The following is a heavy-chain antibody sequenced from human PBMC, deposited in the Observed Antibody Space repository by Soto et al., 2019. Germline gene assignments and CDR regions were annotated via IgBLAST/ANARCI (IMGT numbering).Heavy chain of an antibody. J-gene: IGHJ6*03. CDR1: GGSISSYY. D-gene: IGHD2-2*01. CDR3: ARHRAFCSGKSCALGYYYYVDV. Sequence: QVQLQESGPGLVKPSETLSLTCTVSGGSISSYYWSWIRQPPGKGLEWIGYIYYSGSTTYNPSLKSRVTISADTSKNHLSLNLSSVTAADTALYYCARHRAFCSGKSCALGYYYYVDVWGIGTTVTVSS. V-gene: IGHV4-59*08. CDR2: IYYSGST.